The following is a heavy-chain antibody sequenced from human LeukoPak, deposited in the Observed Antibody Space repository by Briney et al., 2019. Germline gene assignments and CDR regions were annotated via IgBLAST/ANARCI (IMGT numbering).Heavy chain of an antibody. J-gene: IGHJ4*02. D-gene: IGHD2-21*01. Sequence: GGSLRLSCAASGFTFSNAYMSWVRQAPGKGLEWVGRIKPKTDGETTEYAAPVKGRFSISRDDSKNMLYLQMNSLKTEDTAVYYCITPLPYSAQGGQGTLVTVSS. CDR3: ITPLPYSAQ. CDR1: GFTFSNAY. CDR2: IKPKTDGETT. V-gene: IGHV3-15*07.